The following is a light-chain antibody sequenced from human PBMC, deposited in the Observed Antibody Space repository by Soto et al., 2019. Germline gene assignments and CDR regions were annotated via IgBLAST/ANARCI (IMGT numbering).Light chain of an antibody. J-gene: IGLJ2*01. Sequence: QSVLMQPPSVSAAPGQKVTISCSGSRSNIGRNYVSWYQQLPGTAPKLLIYDNDKRPSGIPDRFSGPKSGASASLDITGLQTGDEADYFCATWDTSLSMVFGGGTKVTVL. CDR1: RSNIGRNY. CDR3: ATWDTSLSMV. V-gene: IGLV1-51*01. CDR2: DND.